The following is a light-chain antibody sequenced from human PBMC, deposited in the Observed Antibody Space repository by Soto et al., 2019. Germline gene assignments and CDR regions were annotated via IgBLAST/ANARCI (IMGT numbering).Light chain of an antibody. CDR3: SSYAGSYTWV. V-gene: IGLV2-11*01. J-gene: IGLJ3*02. Sequence: QSALTQPRSVSGSPGQSVTISCTGTSSDVGGYNYVSWYQQHPDKAPKLMIYDVSKRPSGVPDRFSGSKSGNTASLTISGLQADDEADYYCSSYAGSYTWVFGGGTKLTVL. CDR1: SSDVGGYNY. CDR2: DVS.